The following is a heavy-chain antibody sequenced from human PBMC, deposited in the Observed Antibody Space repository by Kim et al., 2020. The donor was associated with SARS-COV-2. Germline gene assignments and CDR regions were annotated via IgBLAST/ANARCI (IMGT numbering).Heavy chain of an antibody. J-gene: IGHJ6*02. Sequence: YAQGFTGRFVFSLDTSVSTAYLQISSLKAEDTAVYYCARERRYYYYGMDVWGQGTTVTVSS. V-gene: IGHV7-4-1*02. CDR3: ARERRYYYYGMDV.